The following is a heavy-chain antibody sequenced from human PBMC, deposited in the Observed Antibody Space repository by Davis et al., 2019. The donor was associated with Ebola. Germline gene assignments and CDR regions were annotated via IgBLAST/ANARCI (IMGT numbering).Heavy chain of an antibody. CDR2: IYSGGST. J-gene: IGHJ4*02. D-gene: IGHD4-17*01. CDR1: GFTVSSNY. Sequence: GESLKISCAASGFTVSSNYMSWVRQAPGKGLEWVSVIYSGGSTYYADSVKGRFTISRDNSKNTLYLQMNSLRAEDTAVYYCARGDYGDYMDYWGQGTLVTVSS. V-gene: IGHV3-53*01. CDR3: ARGDYGDYMDY.